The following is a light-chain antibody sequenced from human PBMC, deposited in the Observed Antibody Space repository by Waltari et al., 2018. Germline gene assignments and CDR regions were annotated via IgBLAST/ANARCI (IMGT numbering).Light chain of an antibody. CDR2: DVS. CDR1: SSDIGFYNY. V-gene: IGLV2-14*03. CDR3: NSYTGSSSWV. J-gene: IGLJ3*02. Sequence: QSALTQPASVSGSPGQSITIPFHGTSSDIGFYNYVSWYQPHPGKAPKLMIYDVSQRPSGVSDRFSGSKSGNTASLTISGLQAEDEADYYCNSYTGSSSWVFGGGTKVTVL.